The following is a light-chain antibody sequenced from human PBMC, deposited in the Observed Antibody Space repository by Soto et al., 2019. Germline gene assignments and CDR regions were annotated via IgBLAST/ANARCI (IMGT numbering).Light chain of an antibody. J-gene: IGKJ1*01. CDR2: KAS. Sequence: DIQVTQSPSSLSASVGDRVTITCRASQSINSWLAWYRQKPGKAPKLLIYKASTLKSGVPSRFSGSGSGTEFALTIRSLQPDDFATYYCQHSNNYSEAFGQGTKVAIK. V-gene: IGKV1-5*03. CDR1: QSINSW. CDR3: QHSNNYSEA.